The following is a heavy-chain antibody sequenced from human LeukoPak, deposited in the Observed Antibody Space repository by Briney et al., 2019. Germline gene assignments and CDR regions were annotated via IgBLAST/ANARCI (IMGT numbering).Heavy chain of an antibody. CDR3: ARVWRYYDILTGYYPRGDYYYYGMDV. Sequence: ASVKVSCKASGYIFTDYYMHWVRQAPGQELGWMGRINPNSGGTNYAQKFQGRVTMTRNTSISTAYMELSSLRSEDTAVYYCARVWRYYDILTGYYPRGDYYYYGMDVWGQGTTVTVSS. J-gene: IGHJ6*02. CDR2: INPNSGGT. V-gene: IGHV1/OR15-1*04. D-gene: IGHD3-9*01. CDR1: GYIFTDYY.